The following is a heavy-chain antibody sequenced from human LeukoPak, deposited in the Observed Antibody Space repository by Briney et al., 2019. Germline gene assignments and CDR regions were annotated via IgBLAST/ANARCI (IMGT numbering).Heavy chain of an antibody. V-gene: IGHV3-30*02. Sequence: QPGGSLRLSCAASGFTFSSYGMHWVRQAPGKGLEWVAFIRYDGSNKYYADSVKGRFTISRDNSKNTLYLQMNSLGAEDTAVYYCARDWEPYGDHRQSYFDYWGQGTLVTVSS. CDR3: ARDWEPYGDHRQSYFDY. J-gene: IGHJ4*02. CDR2: IRYDGSNK. CDR1: GFTFSSYG. D-gene: IGHD4-17*01.